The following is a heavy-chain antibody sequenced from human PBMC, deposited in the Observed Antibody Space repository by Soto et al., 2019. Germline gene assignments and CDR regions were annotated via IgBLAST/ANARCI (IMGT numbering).Heavy chain of an antibody. Sequence: GGSLRLSCAASGFTFSSYGMHWVRQAPGKGLEWVAVIWYDGSNKYYADSVKGRFTISRDNSKNTLYLQMNSLRAEDTAVYYCAREPHRGYCSSTSCLFDYWGQGTLVTVSS. CDR3: AREPHRGYCSSTSCLFDY. D-gene: IGHD2-2*03. CDR1: GFTFSSYG. J-gene: IGHJ4*02. CDR2: IWYDGSNK. V-gene: IGHV3-33*01.